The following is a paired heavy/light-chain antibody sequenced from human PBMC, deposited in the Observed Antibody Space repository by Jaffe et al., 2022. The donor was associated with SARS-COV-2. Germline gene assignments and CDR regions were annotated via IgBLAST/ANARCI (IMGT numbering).Light chain of an antibody. CDR1: QSVLYSSDNKNY. Sequence: DIVMTQSPDSLAVSLGERATIKCKSSQSVLYSSDNKNYLAWYQQKPGQPPNLLIYWASTRKSGVPDRFSGSGSGTDFTLTISSLQAEDVAVYYCQQYYSAPPYTFGQGTKLEIK. J-gene: IGKJ2*01. V-gene: IGKV4-1*01. CDR2: WAS. CDR3: QQYYSAPPYT.
Heavy chain of an antibody. V-gene: IGHV4-39*01. Sequence: QLQLQESGPGLVKPSETLSLTCSVSGGSVSSSSYYWGWIRQPPGKGLEWIGSIYYSGSTYYNPSLKSRVTMSVDTSKNQFSLKLSSVTAADTAVYYCATQSYVQYQLPYYFDYWGQGTLVTVSS. D-gene: IGHD2-2*01. J-gene: IGHJ4*02. CDR2: IYYSGST. CDR1: GGSVSSSSYY. CDR3: ATQSYVQYQLPYYFDY.